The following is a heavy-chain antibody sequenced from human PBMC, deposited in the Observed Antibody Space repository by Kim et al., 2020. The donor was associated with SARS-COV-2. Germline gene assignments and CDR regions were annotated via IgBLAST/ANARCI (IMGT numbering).Heavy chain of an antibody. CDR2: VSPVDGRT. CDR1: GYTLTDYY. J-gene: IGHJ5*02. D-gene: IGHD3-22*01. V-gene: IGHV1-46*01. CDR3: ARMYDNSGYYYGAWFAP. Sequence: ASVKVSCKAFGYTLTDYYMHWVRQAPGQRLEWMGIVSPVDGRTTYAQKFQGRVTMTADTSTGTVYMDLSRLRSDDMAIYYCARMYDNSGYYYGAWFAPWGPGTLVTVSS.